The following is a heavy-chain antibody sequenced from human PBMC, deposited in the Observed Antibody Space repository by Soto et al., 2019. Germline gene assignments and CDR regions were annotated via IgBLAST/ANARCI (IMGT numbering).Heavy chain of an antibody. D-gene: IGHD6-19*01. CDR1: GGSISSGGYY. CDR2: IYYSGST. Sequence: QVQLQESGPGLVKPSQTLSLTYTVSGGSISSGGYYWSWIRQHPGKGLEWIGYIYYSGSTYYNPSLKSRVTISVDTSKNQFSLKLSSVTAADTAVYYCARTHSSGWYALDYWGQGTLVTVSS. CDR3: ARTHSSGWYALDY. V-gene: IGHV4-31*03. J-gene: IGHJ4*02.